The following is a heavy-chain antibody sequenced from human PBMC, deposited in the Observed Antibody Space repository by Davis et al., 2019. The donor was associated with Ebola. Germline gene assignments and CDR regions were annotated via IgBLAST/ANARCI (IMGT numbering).Heavy chain of an antibody. CDR3: ARVNLWSRGWGMDV. J-gene: IGHJ6*04. Sequence: GESLKISCAASGFTFTDYYMGWIRQAPGKGLEWVSYISSGGTTTYSADSVKGRFSSSRDNAKKSLYLQMNSLRGEDTAVYYCARVNLWSRGWGMDVWGKGTTVTVSS. CDR2: ISSGGTTT. V-gene: IGHV3-11*04. D-gene: IGHD2-21*01. CDR1: GFTFTDYY.